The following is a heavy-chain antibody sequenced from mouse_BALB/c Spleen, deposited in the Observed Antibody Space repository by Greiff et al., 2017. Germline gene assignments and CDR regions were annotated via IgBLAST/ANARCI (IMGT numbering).Heavy chain of an antibody. D-gene: IGHD4-1*01. CDR3: ARKGLGQAMDY. CDR1: GYTFSSYW. CDR2: ILPGSGST. Sequence: VKLMESGAELMKPGASVKISCKATGYTFSSYWIEWVKQRPGHGLEWIGEILPGSGSTNYNEKFKGKATFTADTSSNTAYMQLSSLTSEDSAVYYCARKGLGQAMDYWGQGTSVTVSS. J-gene: IGHJ4*01. V-gene: IGHV1-9*01.